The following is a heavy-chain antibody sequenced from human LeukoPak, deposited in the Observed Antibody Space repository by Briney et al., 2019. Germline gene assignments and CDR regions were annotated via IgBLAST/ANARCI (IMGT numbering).Heavy chain of an antibody. CDR3: ARSRGSSGRYYFDY. CDR2: IGSGGST. Sequence: PGGSLRLSCADSGFTFSSYAMSWVRQAPGKGLEWVAGIGSGGSTYYADSVKGRFTISRDNSKNTLYLQMNSLRAEDTAVYYCARSRGSSGRYYFDYWGQGTLVTVSS. V-gene: IGHV3-23*01. J-gene: IGHJ4*02. D-gene: IGHD6-19*01. CDR1: GFTFSSYA.